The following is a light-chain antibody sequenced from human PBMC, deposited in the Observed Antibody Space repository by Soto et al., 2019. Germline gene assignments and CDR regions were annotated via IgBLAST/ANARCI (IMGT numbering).Light chain of an antibody. V-gene: IGLV2-23*01. CDR1: SSDVGSYNL. CDR2: EGT. J-gene: IGLJ1*01. Sequence: ALTRPASVSGSPGQSITISCTGTSSDVGSYNLVSWYQQHPGKVPQLMIYEGTKWPSGVSNRFSGSKSGNTASLTISGLQAEDEADYYCCSYARGSTYVFGTGTKVTVL. CDR3: CSYARGSTYV.